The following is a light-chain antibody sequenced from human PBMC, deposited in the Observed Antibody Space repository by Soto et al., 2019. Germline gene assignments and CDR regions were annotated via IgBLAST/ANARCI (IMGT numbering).Light chain of an antibody. CDR2: GAS. CDR1: QNVENNF. J-gene: IGKJ2*01. CDR3: QQYGSLPYT. V-gene: IGKV3-20*01. Sequence: ENVLTQSPGTLSLSPGERATLSCRASQNVENNFLAWYQHKPGQPPRLLIFGASIRAAGIPDRFSGSGSGTDFTLSISRLEPEDFVVYHCQQYGSLPYTFGQWTQLDI.